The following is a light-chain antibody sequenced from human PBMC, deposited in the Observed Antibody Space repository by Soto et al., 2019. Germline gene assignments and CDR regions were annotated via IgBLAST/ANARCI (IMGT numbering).Light chain of an antibody. Sequence: QSALTQPPSVSGAPGQSVAISRTGTSSDVGSFNRVSWYQQPPGTAPKLLIYEVSSRPSGVPDRFSGSKSGNTASLTISGLQAEDEADYYCNSYTSSSTYVFGTGTKVTVL. CDR3: NSYTSSSTYV. CDR1: SSDVGSFNR. V-gene: IGLV2-18*02. J-gene: IGLJ1*01. CDR2: EVS.